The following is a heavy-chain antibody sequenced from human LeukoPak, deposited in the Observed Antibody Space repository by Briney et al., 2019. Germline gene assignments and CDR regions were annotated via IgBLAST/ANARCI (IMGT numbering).Heavy chain of an antibody. Sequence: SVKVSCKASGGTFSSYAISWVRQAPGQGLEWMGGIIPIFGTANYAQKFQGRVTITADESTSTAYMELSSLRSEDTAVYYCARSDDFWSGYDYGMDVWGQGTTVTVSS. J-gene: IGHJ6*02. CDR1: GGTFSSYA. D-gene: IGHD3-3*01. CDR2: IIPIFGTA. CDR3: ARSDDFWSGYDYGMDV. V-gene: IGHV1-69*01.